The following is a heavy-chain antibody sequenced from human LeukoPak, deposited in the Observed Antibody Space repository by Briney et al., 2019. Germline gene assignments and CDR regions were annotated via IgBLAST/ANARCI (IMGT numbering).Heavy chain of an antibody. CDR3: ARGLYGSGTPYRY. D-gene: IGHD3-10*01. J-gene: IGHJ4*02. CDR2: IYSGGST. CDR1: GFTVSSNY. V-gene: IGHV3-53*01. Sequence: PGGSLRLSCAASGFTVSSNYMSWVRQAPGKGLEWVSVIYSGGSTYYADSVKGRFTISRDNSKNTLYLQMNSLRAEDTAVYYCARGLYGSGTPYRYWGQGTLVTVSS.